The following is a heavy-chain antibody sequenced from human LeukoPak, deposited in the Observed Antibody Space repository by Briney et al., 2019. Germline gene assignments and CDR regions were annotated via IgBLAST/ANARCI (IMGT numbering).Heavy chain of an antibody. CDR3: ARDYDSNGYYGPYFDY. D-gene: IGHD3-22*01. CDR1: GFTFSSYE. V-gene: IGHV3-48*03. CDR2: ISSSGSTI. Sequence: GGSLRLSCAASGFTFSSYEMNWVRQAPGKGLEWVSYISSSGSTIYYADSVKGRFTISRDNAKNSLYLKMNSLRAEDTAVYYCARDYDSNGYYGPYFDYWGQGTLVTVSS. J-gene: IGHJ4*02.